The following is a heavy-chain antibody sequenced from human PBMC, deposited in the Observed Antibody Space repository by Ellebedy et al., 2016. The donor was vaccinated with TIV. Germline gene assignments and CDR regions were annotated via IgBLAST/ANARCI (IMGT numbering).Heavy chain of an antibody. Sequence: GESLKISCAASGFTFSNYGMHWVRQAPGKGLEWVAVIWYDGSYTYYADSVKGRFTISRDNSKNTVYLQMNSLRTEDTAVYYCARIYRSYYFDYWGQGTLITVSS. V-gene: IGHV3-33*08. CDR3: ARIYRSYYFDY. CDR1: GFTFSNYG. J-gene: IGHJ4*02. D-gene: IGHD4-11*01. CDR2: IWYDGSYT.